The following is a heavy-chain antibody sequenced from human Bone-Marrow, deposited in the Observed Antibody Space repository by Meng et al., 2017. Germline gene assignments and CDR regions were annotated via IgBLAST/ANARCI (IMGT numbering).Heavy chain of an antibody. CDR1: GFTFSNAW. Sequence: VQLVESGGGLEKPGGSIRLSCAASGFTFSNAWMTWVRQAPGKGLEWIGRMKSNVDGGTVDYAAAVKGRFFISRDDSENTFYLQMNSLKTEDTAVYYCSGHVDYWGHGTLVTVSS. J-gene: IGHJ4*01. CDR3: SGHVDY. CDR2: MKSNVDGGTV. V-gene: IGHV3-15*01.